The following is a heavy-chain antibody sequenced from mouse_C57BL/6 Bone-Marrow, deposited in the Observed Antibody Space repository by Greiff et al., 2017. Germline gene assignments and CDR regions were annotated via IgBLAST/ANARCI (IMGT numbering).Heavy chain of an antibody. CDR1: GYTFTGYW. V-gene: IGHV1-9*01. CDR2: ILPGSGST. J-gene: IGHJ1*03. Sequence: QVQLKESGAELMKPGASVKLSCKATGYTFTGYWIEWVKQRPGHGLEWIGEILPGSGSTNYNEKFKGKATFTADTSSNTAYMQLSSLTTEDSAIYYCARRGVITTVVATGRYFDVWGTGTTVTVSS. CDR3: ARRGVITTVVATGRYFDV. D-gene: IGHD1-1*01.